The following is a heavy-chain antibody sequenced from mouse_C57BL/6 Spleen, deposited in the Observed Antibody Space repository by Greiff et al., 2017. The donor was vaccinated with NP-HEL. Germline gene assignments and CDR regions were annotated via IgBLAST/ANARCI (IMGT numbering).Heavy chain of an antibody. CDR1: GYAFSSYW. J-gene: IGHJ2*01. CDR3: ARKDGSSYEDY. Sequence: QVQLKQSGAELVKPGASVKISCKASGYAFSSYWMNWVKQRPGKGLEWIGQIYPGDGDTNYNGKFKGKATLTADKSSSTAYMQLSSLTSEDSAVYFCARKDGSSYEDYWGQGTTLTVSS. D-gene: IGHD1-1*01. CDR2: IYPGDGDT. V-gene: IGHV1-80*01.